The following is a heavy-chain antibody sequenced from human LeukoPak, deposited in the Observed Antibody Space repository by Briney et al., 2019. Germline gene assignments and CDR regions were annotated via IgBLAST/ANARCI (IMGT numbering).Heavy chain of an antibody. CDR3: AREGAKDYGSGSYDY. CDR1: GFTFSSYG. Sequence: GGSLRLSCAASGFTFSSYGMHWVRQAPGKGLEWVAVIWYDGSNKYYADSVKGRFTISRDNSKNTLYLQMNSLRAEDTAVYYCAREGAKDYGSGSYDYWGQGTLVTVSS. D-gene: IGHD3-10*01. J-gene: IGHJ4*02. V-gene: IGHV3-33*01. CDR2: IWYDGSNK.